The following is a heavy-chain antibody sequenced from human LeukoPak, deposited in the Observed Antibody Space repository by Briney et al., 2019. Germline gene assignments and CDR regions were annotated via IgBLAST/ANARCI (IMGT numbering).Heavy chain of an antibody. V-gene: IGHV3-11*04. D-gene: IGHD3-10*01. CDR2: ISSSGSTI. CDR3: ARAHLPMVRGSFPVIY. CDR1: GFTFSDYY. Sequence: GGSLRLSCAASGFTFSDYYMSWIRQAPGKGLEWVSYISSSGSTIYYADSVKSRFTISRDNAKNSLYLQMNSLRAEDTAVYYCARAHLPMVRGSFPVIYWGQGTLVTVSS. J-gene: IGHJ4*02.